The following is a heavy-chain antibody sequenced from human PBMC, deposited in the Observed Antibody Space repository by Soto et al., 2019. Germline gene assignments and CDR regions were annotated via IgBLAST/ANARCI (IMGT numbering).Heavy chain of an antibody. D-gene: IGHD6-19*01. V-gene: IGHV3-23*01. CDR3: AKGDASGWYFFDY. CDR2: ISGTGRST. J-gene: IGHJ4*02. Sequence: GGSLRLSCEASGFTFINCAMSWVRQAPGKGLEWVSGISGTGRSTFYADSVKGRFTISRDNSKNTVYLQMNSLRAEDTAVYYCAKGDASGWYFFDYWGQGTLVTVSS. CDR1: GFTFINCA.